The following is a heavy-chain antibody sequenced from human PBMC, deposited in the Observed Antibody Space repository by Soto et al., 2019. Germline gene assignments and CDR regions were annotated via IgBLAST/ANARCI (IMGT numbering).Heavy chain of an antibody. CDR2: IYFRGTT. CDR1: GGSISSYY. CDR3: ARMNYYDTSGYPFDY. D-gene: IGHD3-22*01. Sequence: SETLSLTCTVSGGSISSYYWSWIRQPPGKGLEWIGYIYFRGTTNYNPSLKSRVTMSADTSKNQFSLKLNSVTAADTAVYYCARMNYYDTSGYPFDYWGQGMMVTDS. V-gene: IGHV4-59*01. J-gene: IGHJ4*02.